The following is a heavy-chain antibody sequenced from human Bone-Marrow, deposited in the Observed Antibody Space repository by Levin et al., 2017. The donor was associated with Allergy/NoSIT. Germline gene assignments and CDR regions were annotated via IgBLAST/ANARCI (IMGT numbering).Heavy chain of an antibody. D-gene: IGHD5-18*01. Sequence: KISCKASGGTFSSYAISWVRQAPGQGLEWMGRIIPILGIANYAQKFQGRVTITADKSTSTAYMELSSLRSEDTAVYYCARGMVSYYYYYGMDVWGQGTTVTVSS. CDR3: ARGMVSYYYYYGMDV. CDR2: IIPILGIA. J-gene: IGHJ6*02. V-gene: IGHV1-69*04. CDR1: GGTFSSYA.